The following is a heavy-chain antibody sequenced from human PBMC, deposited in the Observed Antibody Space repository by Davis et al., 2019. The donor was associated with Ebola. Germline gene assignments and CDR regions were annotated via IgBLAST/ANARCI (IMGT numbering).Heavy chain of an antibody. V-gene: IGHV3-11*01. J-gene: IGHJ4*02. CDR1: GFLFSDFY. D-gene: IGHD6-13*01. CDR2: ISNSCATP. CDR3: TRDTLNKAGRGDY. Sequence: SLKLPCAASGFLFSDFYMAWSRQAPGKGPEWISYISNSCATPYYADSVKGRFTISRDNAKKVLYLDMKDLRAEDAGIYYCTRDTLNKAGRGDYWGQGTQVTVSS.